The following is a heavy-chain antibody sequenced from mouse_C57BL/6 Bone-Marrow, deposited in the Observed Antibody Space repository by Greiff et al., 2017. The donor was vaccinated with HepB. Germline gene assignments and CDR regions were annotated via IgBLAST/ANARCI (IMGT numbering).Heavy chain of an antibody. D-gene: IGHD1-1*01. CDR1: GYTFTDYY. V-gene: IGHV1-26*01. Sequence: EVKLQQSGPELVKPGASVKISCKASGYTFTDYYMNWVKQSHGKSLEWIGDINPNNGGTSYNQKFKGKATLTVDKSSSTAYMELRSLTSEDSAVYYCARKRVVAVYYAMDYWGQGTSVTVSS. CDR2: INPNNGGT. CDR3: ARKRVVAVYYAMDY. J-gene: IGHJ4*01.